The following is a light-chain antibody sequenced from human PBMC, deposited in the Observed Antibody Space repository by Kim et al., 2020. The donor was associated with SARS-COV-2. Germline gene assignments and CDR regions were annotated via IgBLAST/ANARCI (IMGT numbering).Light chain of an antibody. Sequence: SGAPGERANLACRASQSVSSNLAWYQQKRGQTTRLLIYGASTRATGIPARFSGSGSGTEFTLTISSRQSEDFAVYYCQQYINWPTFGGGTKVDIK. CDR1: QSVSSN. CDR2: GAS. V-gene: IGKV3-15*01. CDR3: QQYINWPT. J-gene: IGKJ4*01.